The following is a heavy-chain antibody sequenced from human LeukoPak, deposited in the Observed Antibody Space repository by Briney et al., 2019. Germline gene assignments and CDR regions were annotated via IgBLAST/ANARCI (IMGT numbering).Heavy chain of an antibody. CDR1: GYHFPTYW. D-gene: IGHD1-1*01. J-gene: IGHJ4*02. V-gene: IGHV5-51*01. CDR2: IYPNDSDT. CDR3: ARRHWNTGGIDY. Sequence: GESLKISCKGSGYHFPTYWIGWVRQMPGKGLEWMGIIYPNDSDTRYSPSFQGHVSISANNYTSTAYLQWTRLKSSDSGIYYCARRHWNTGGIDYWGQGTPVTVSS.